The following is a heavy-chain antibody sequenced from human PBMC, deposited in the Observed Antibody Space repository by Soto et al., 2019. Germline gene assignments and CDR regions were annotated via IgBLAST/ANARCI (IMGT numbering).Heavy chain of an antibody. CDR1: GYTFTGYY. J-gene: IGHJ4*02. CDR2: INPNGGGT. Sequence: ASVKVSCKASGYTFTGYYMHWVRQAPGQGLEWMGWINPNGGGTNYAQKFQGRVTMTKDTSTDTAYMELSSLRSEDTAVYYCATDLMVSYYFDYWGQGTLVTAPQ. V-gene: IGHV1-2*02. D-gene: IGHD3-10*01. CDR3: ATDLMVSYYFDY.